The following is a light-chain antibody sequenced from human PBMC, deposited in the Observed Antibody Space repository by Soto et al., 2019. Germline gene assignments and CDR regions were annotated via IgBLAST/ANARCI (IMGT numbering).Light chain of an antibody. Sequence: DIQMTQSPSSVSASVGDRVTITCRASQSISSWLAWYQQKPGTVHKLLIFAASSLQNGVPSRFSRRGAGSEFTLTITSLQLEYCGTYYCQQGDSFPITFGQGTRLHIK. CDR1: QSISSW. V-gene: IGKV1-12*01. CDR2: AAS. J-gene: IGKJ5*01. CDR3: QQGDSFPIT.